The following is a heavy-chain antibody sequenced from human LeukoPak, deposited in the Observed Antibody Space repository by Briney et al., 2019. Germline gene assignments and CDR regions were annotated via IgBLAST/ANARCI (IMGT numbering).Heavy chain of an antibody. D-gene: IGHD3-22*01. CDR3: ASSVYYYDSRGYDY. V-gene: IGHV4-59*08. CDR2: IYYSGST. Sequence: SETLSLTCTVSGGSISSYYWSWIRQPPGKGLEWIGYIYYSGSTNYNPSLKSRVTISVDTSKNQFSLKLSSVTAADTAVYYCASSVYYYDSRGYDYWGQGTLVTVSS. CDR1: GGSISSYY. J-gene: IGHJ4*02.